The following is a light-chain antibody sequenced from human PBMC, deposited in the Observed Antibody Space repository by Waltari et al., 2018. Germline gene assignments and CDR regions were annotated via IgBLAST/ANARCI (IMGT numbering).Light chain of an antibody. V-gene: IGLV1-44*01. CDR2: IDN. J-gene: IGLJ3*02. Sequence: QSVLTQPPSASGTPGQRVTISCSGSYSNIGRTAVNWYQQLPEAAPKLLIYIDNQRPSGVPDRFSGSKSGTSASLAISGLQSEDEAVYHCATWDDSLNAWVFGGGTKVTVL. CDR3: ATWDDSLNAWV. CDR1: YSNIGRTA.